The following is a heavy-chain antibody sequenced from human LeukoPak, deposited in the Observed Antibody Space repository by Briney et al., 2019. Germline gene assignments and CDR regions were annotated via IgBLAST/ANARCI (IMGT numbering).Heavy chain of an antibody. CDR3: ARDRIQLWLQDFDY. Sequence: GGSLRLSCAASGFTLSSYGMHWVRQAPGKGLEWVAFIRYDGSNKYYADSVKGRFTISRDNSKNTLYLQMNSLRAEDTAVYYCARDRIQLWLQDFDYWGQGTLVTVSS. J-gene: IGHJ4*02. D-gene: IGHD5-18*01. V-gene: IGHV3-30*02. CDR2: IRYDGSNK. CDR1: GFTLSSYG.